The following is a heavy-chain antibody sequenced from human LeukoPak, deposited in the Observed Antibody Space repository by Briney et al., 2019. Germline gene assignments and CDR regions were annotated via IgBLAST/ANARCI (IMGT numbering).Heavy chain of an antibody. D-gene: IGHD2-21*01. CDR1: GGTFSSYT. CDR3: ARTPWMICCGDCLYFDY. CDR2: IIPILGIA. V-gene: IGHV1-69*02. Sequence: SVKVSCKASGGTFSSYTISWVRQAPGQGLEWMGRIIPILGIANYAQKFQGRVTITADKSTSTAYMELSSLRSEDTAVYYCARTPWMICCGDCLYFDYWGQGTLVTVSS. J-gene: IGHJ4*02.